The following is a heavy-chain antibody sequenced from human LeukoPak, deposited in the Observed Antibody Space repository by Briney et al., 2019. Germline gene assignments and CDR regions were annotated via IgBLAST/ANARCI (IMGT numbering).Heavy chain of an antibody. CDR3: ARSDYGDSDDAFDI. D-gene: IGHD4-17*01. J-gene: IGHJ3*02. Sequence: SETLSLTCAVYGGSFSGYYWSWIRQPPGKGLEWIGGINHSGSTNYNPSLKSRVTISVDTSKNQFSLKLSSVTAADTAVYYCARSDYGDSDDAFDIWGQGTMVTVSS. CDR1: GGSFSGYY. V-gene: IGHV4-34*01. CDR2: INHSGST.